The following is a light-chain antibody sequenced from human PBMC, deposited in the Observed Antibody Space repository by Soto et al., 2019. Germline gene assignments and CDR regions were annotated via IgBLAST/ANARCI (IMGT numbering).Light chain of an antibody. CDR2: LGS. Sequence: DIVITQSPVSLPVTPGGPASISCRSSQSLRHSNGNNYLDWYLQKPGQSPQXXXYLGSNRASGVPDRFSGSGSGTDFTLKISRVEAEDVGVYYCMQALQTPVTFGQGTRLEIK. V-gene: IGKV2-28*01. CDR1: QSLRHSNGNNY. J-gene: IGKJ5*01. CDR3: MQALQTPVT.